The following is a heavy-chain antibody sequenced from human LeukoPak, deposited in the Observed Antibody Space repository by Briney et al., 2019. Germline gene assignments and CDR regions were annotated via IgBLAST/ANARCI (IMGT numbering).Heavy chain of an antibody. J-gene: IGHJ4*02. CDR1: GFTFSSYG. V-gene: IGHV3-30*02. Sequence: GGSLRLSCAASGFTFSSYGMHWVRQAPGKGLEWVAFIRYDGSNKYYADSVKGRFTISRDNSKNTLYLQMNSLRAEDTAVYYCAKDLYSGRKGTRGYFDYWGQGTLVTVSS. CDR2: IRYDGSNK. D-gene: IGHD1-26*01. CDR3: AKDLYSGRKGTRGYFDY.